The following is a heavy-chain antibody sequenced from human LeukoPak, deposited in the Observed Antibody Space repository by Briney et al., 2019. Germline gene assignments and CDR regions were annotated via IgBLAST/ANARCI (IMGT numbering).Heavy chain of an antibody. CDR2: ISAYNGNT. Sequence: GASVKVSCKASGYTFTSYGISWVRQAPGQGLEWMGWISAYNGNTNYAQKLQGRVTMTTDTSTSTGYMELESLRSDDTAVYYCARVSGDLYSRYFDYWGQGTLVTVSS. CDR3: ARVSGDLYSRYFDY. J-gene: IGHJ4*02. CDR1: GYTFTSYG. D-gene: IGHD3-10*01. V-gene: IGHV1-18*01.